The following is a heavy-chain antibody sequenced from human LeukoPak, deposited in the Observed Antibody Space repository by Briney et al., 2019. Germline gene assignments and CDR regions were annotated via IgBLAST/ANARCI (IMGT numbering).Heavy chain of an antibody. J-gene: IGHJ4*02. D-gene: IGHD2-15*01. CDR2: ISSSSRYI. CDR1: GFTFSTYT. V-gene: IGHV3-21*01. Sequence: GGSLRLSCAASGFTFSTYTMNWVRQAPGKGLEWVSSISSSSRYIYYADSLKGRFTISRDNAKNPLYLQMNSLRAEDTAVYYCARDQYCSGGSCPLDYWGQGTLVTVSS. CDR3: ARDQYCSGGSCPLDY.